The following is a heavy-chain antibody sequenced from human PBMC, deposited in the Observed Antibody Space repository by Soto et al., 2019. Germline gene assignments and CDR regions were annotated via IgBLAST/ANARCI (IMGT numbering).Heavy chain of an antibody. CDR2: ISTSGST. CDR3: ARCEYSSPCELHYP. CDR1: GGSLSSYY. V-gene: IGHV4-4*07. J-gene: IGHJ5*02. Sequence: SETLCLTCTVSGGSLSSYYWSWIRQPAGKGLEWIGRISTSGSTNYNPSLKSRVTMSVDTSKNQFSLKLSSVTAADTAVYYCARCEYSSPCELHYPWTQGTLVTVSS. D-gene: IGHD6-6*01.